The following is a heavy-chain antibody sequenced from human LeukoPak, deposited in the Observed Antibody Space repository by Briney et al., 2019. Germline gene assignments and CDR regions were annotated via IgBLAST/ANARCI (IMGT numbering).Heavy chain of an antibody. CDR2: ISYDGGYK. V-gene: IGHV3-30*18. J-gene: IGHJ4*02. CDR3: AKRTLAGRGVTTGIDY. CDR1: GFTFSRYG. Sequence: GGSLRLSSAASGFTFSRYGMHWVRQAPGKGLEWVAVISYDGGYKYYADSVKGRFTISRDNSKNTLDLHMNSLRAEDTAIYYCAKRTLAGRGVTTGIDYWGQGTLVAVSS. D-gene: IGHD4-17*01.